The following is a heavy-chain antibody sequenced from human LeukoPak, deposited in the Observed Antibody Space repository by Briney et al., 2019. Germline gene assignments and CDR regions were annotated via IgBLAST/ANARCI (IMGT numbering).Heavy chain of an antibody. CDR2: IYYSGST. V-gene: IGHV4-39*01. J-gene: IGHJ4*02. D-gene: IGHD3-3*01. CDR3: ARHSRDFWSGYLDTFDY. Sequence: SETLSLTCTVSGGSISSSSYYWGWIRQPPGKGLEWIGSIYYSGSTYYNPSLKSRVTISVDTSKNQFSLKLSSVTAADTAVYYCARHSRDFWSGYLDTFDYWGQGTLVTVSS. CDR1: GGSISSSSYY.